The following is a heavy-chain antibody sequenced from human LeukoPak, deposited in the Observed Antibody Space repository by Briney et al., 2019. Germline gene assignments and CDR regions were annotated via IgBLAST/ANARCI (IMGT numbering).Heavy chain of an antibody. CDR1: GYRFISNY. V-gene: IGHV1-2*02. Sequence: ASVKVSCKASGYRFISNYIQWVRQAPGLGPEWIGWMHPGNGNTRYAEKFQGRVTMTRDTSINTAYMDLSSLRSDDTAVYYCAREGSYCVGGDCYSFDFWGQRTQITVSS. J-gene: IGHJ4*02. CDR2: MHPGNGNT. CDR3: AREGSYCVGGDCYSFDF. D-gene: IGHD2-15*01.